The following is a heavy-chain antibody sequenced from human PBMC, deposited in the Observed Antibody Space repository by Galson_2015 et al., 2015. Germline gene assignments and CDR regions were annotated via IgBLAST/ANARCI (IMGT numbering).Heavy chain of an antibody. Sequence: SLRLSCAASGFTVSSNYMSWVRQAPGKGLEWVSVIYSGGSTYYADSVKGRFTISRDNSKNTLYLQMNSLRAEDTAVYYCAKPLWVSGAPGAFDIWGQGTMVTVSS. D-gene: IGHD5-18*01. CDR3: AKPLWVSGAPGAFDI. CDR2: IYSGGST. CDR1: GFTVSSNY. V-gene: IGHV3-53*05. J-gene: IGHJ3*02.